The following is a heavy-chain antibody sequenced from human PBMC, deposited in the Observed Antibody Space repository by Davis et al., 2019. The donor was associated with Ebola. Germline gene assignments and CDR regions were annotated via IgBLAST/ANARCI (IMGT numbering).Heavy chain of an antibody. J-gene: IGHJ2*01. CDR3: AKEGRDGYNYGWYFDL. CDR1: GFTFSSYA. V-gene: IGHV3-23*01. CDR2: ISGSGGST. Sequence: GESLKISCAASGFTFSSYAMSWVRQAPGKGLEWVSAISGSGGSTYYADSVKGRFTISRDNSKNTLYLQMNSLRAEDTAVYYCAKEGRDGYNYGWYFDLWGRGTLVTVSS. D-gene: IGHD5-24*01.